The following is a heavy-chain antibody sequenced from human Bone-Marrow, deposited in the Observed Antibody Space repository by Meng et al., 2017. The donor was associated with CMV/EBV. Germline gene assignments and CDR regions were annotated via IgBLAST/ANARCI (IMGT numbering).Heavy chain of an antibody. J-gene: IGHJ4*01. Sequence: GESLKISCAASGFTFSRYAMHWVRQAPGMRLEWVAVVSYNGSIEYYPDSVKSRFTITRDNSKNTLHLQMNSQRSEDAAIYYCARDRGGLGDTGKINYWGQGHRVNGAS. CDR2: VSYNGSIE. CDR1: GFTFSRYA. CDR3: ARDRGGLGDTGKINY. V-gene: IGHV3-30-3*01. D-gene: IGHD5-18*01.